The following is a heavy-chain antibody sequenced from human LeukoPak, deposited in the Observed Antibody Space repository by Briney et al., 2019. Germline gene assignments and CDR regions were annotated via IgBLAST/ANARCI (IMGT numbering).Heavy chain of an antibody. CDR1: GGPISSYY. J-gene: IGHJ4*02. Sequence: PSETLSLTCTVSGGPISSYYWSWIRQPPGKGLEWIGYIYYSGGTNYNPSLKSRVTISVDTSKNQFSLKLSSVTAADTAVYYCARDSVGATFDYWGQGTLVTVSS. V-gene: IGHV4-59*01. CDR2: IYYSGGT. CDR3: ARDSVGATFDY. D-gene: IGHD1-26*01.